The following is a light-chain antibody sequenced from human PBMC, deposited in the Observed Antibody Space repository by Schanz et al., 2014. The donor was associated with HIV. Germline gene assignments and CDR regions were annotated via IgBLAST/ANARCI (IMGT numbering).Light chain of an antibody. CDR2: KAS. CDR3: QHYYSYPYT. V-gene: IGKV1-5*03. J-gene: IGKJ2*01. CDR1: QSISSW. Sequence: DIQMTQSPSTLSASVGDRVTITCRASQSISSWLAWYQQKPGRAPKLLIYKASSLESGVPSRFSGSGSGTSFTLTITSLQPDDFATYYCQHYYSYPYTFGQGTEVEIK.